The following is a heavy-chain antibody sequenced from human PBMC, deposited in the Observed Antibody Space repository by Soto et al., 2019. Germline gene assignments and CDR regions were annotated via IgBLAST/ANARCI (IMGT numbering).Heavy chain of an antibody. Sequence: GASVKVSCTVSGYTLTGLSMHWVRQAPGKGLEWMGGFDPEDGETIYAQKFQGRVTMTEDTSTDPAYMELSSLRSEDTAVYYCATLPGQCLRFRRDYYYYGMAVGAQGPRVTVSS. CDR3: ATLPGQCLRFRRDYYYYGMAV. CDR1: GYTLTGLS. CDR2: FDPEDGET. J-gene: IGHJ6*02. V-gene: IGHV1-24*01. D-gene: IGHD5-12*01.